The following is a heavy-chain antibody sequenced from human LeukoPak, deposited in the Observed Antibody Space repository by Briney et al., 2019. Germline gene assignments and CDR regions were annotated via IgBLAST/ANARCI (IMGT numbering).Heavy chain of an antibody. CDR1: GYTFTGYY. J-gene: IGHJ4*02. D-gene: IGHD3-22*01. CDR3: ARESDYYDSSGYYDY. Sequence: ASVKVSCKASGYTFTGYYMHWVRQAPGQGLEWMGWINPNSGGTNYAQKFQGRVTMTSDTSISTAYMELSRLRSDDTAVYYCARESDYYDSSGYYDYWGQGTLVTVSS. CDR2: INPNSGGT. V-gene: IGHV1-2*02.